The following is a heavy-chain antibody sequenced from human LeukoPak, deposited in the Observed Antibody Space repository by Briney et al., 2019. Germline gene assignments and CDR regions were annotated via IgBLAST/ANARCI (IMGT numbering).Heavy chain of an antibody. J-gene: IGHJ3*02. CDR2: IRRGSNSYTT. V-gene: IGHV3-72*01. CDR3: TRDGGEGGNSAFDI. Sequence: GGSLRLSCAASGFNFSDYILDWVRQAPGKGLEWVGRIRRGSNSYTTEYAASVKGRFIISRDDSKNSLYLHMNSLKTEDTAVYHCTRDGGEGGNSAFDIWGQGTMVTVSS. D-gene: IGHD3-16*01. CDR1: GFNFSDYI.